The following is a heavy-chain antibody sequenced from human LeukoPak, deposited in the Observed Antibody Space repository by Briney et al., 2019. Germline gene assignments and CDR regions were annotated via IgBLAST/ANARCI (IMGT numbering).Heavy chain of an antibody. CDR3: ARGKTRPGFDY. CDR1: GGSFSGYY. J-gene: IGHJ4*02. D-gene: IGHD6-6*01. V-gene: IGHV4-34*01. CDR2: INHSGST. Sequence: PSETLSLTCAVYGGSFSGYYWSWIRQPPGKGLEWIGEINHSGSTNYDPSLKSRVTISVDTSKNQFSLKLSSVTAADTAVYYCARGKTRPGFDYWGQGTLVTVSS.